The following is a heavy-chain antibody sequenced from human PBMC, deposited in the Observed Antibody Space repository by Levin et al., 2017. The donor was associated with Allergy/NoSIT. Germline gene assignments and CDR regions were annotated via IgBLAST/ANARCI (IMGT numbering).Heavy chain of an antibody. CDR1: GGSFSSEA. J-gene: IGHJ4*02. CDR3: ERGLFRAQLDY. D-gene: IGHD3-16*01. CDR2: IIPMFGTA. Sequence: GGSLRLSCKASGGSFSSEAISWVRQAPGQGLEWMGAIIPMFGTANHAQKFQGRVTITADESTSTAYLDLSSLRSEDTAVYYCERGLFRAQLDYWGQGTLVTVSS. V-gene: IGHV1-69*01.